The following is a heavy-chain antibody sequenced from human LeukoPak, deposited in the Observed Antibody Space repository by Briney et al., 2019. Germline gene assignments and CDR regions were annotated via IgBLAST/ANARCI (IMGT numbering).Heavy chain of an antibody. J-gene: IGHJ6*03. CDR2: ISSSSNYI. Sequence: GGCLRLSCAASGFTFSSYYMNWVRQAPGKGLEWVSSISSSSNYIYYADSVKGRFTISRDNSKNSLYLQMNSLRAEDTAVYYCARQYSSSWYYYYYMDVWGKGTTVTVSS. V-gene: IGHV3-21*01. CDR1: GFTFSSYY. D-gene: IGHD6-13*01. CDR3: ARQYSSSWYYYYYMDV.